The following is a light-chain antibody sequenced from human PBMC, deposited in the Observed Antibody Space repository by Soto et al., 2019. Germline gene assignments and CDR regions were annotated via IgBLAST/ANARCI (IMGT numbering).Light chain of an antibody. Sequence: DIQMIQSPSSLSASVGDRVIITCRASQSISKYLNWYQQKQGKAPNLLIYGASSLESGVSSRFSGSGSGTDFTLTISSLQPEDFAVYYCQQTYNIPYTFGQGTKVEIK. CDR3: QQTYNIPYT. J-gene: IGKJ2*01. CDR2: GAS. V-gene: IGKV1-39*01. CDR1: QSISKY.